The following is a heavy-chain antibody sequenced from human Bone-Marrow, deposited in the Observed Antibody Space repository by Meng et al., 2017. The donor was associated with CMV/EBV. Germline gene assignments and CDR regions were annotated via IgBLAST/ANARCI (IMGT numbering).Heavy chain of an antibody. V-gene: IGHV3-53*01. CDR2: IYSGGNT. Sequence: GGSLRLSCAASGFTVSSNYMSWVRQAPGKGLEWVSVIYSGGNTYYTDSVKGRFTISRDNSKNTLYLQMNSLRAEDTAVYYCAKPAFGETDYWGQGTLVTVSS. J-gene: IGHJ4*02. D-gene: IGHD3-10*01. CDR3: AKPAFGETDY. CDR1: GFTVSSNY.